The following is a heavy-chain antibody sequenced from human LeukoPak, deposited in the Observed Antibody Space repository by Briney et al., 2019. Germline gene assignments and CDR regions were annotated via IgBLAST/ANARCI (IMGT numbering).Heavy chain of an antibody. CDR1: GGSISSYY. CDR3: ARHGIAAVGPEPDWFDP. V-gene: IGHV4-59*08. Sequence: PSETLSLTCTVSGGSISSYYWSWIRQPPGKGLEWIGYIYYSGSTNYNPSLKSRVTISVDTSKNQFSLKLSSATAADTAVYYCARHGIAAVGPEPDWFDPWGQGTLVTVSS. D-gene: IGHD6-13*01. J-gene: IGHJ5*02. CDR2: IYYSGST.